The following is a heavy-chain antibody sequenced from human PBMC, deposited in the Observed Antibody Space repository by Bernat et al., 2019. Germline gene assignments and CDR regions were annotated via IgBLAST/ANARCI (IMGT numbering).Heavy chain of an antibody. CDR2: ISGGGGST. D-gene: IGHD5-18*01. CDR3: AKYSYGGDLDY. CDR1: GFTFSSYS. Sequence: EVQLVESGGGLVKPGGSLRLSCAASGFTFSSYSMNWVRQAPGKGLEWVSAISGGGGSTYYADSVKGRFTISRDNSKNTLYLQMNSLRAEDTAVYYCAKYSYGGDLDYWGQGTLVTVSS. V-gene: IGHV3-23*04. J-gene: IGHJ4*02.